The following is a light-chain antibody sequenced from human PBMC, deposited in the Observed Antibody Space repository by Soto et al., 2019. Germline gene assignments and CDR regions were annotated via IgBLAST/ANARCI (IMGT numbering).Light chain of an antibody. Sequence: QSALTQPASVSGSPGQSITISCTGTSSDVGDYDYVSWYQQHPGKAPKLIIYDVTNRPSGVSNRFSGSKSGNTASLTISGLQAEDEADYYCYSYTSSASYVFGSGTKVTVL. CDR3: YSYTSSASYV. J-gene: IGLJ1*01. CDR1: SSDVGDYDY. V-gene: IGLV2-14*03. CDR2: DVT.